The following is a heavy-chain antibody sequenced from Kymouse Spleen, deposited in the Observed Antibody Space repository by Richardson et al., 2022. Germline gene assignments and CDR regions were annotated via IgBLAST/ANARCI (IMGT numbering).Heavy chain of an antibody. V-gene: IGHV4-39*01. CDR2: IYYSGST. CDR1: GGSISSSSYY. J-gene: IGHJ5*02. CDR3: ARHRITMVRGVIPYNWFDP. Sequence: QLQLQESGPGLVKPSETLSLTCTVSGGSISSSSYYWGWIRQPPGKGLEWIGSIYYSGSTYYNPSLKSRVTISVDTSKNQFSLKLSSVTAADTAVYYCARHRITMVRGVIPYNWFDPWGQGTLVTVSS. D-gene: IGHD3-10*01.